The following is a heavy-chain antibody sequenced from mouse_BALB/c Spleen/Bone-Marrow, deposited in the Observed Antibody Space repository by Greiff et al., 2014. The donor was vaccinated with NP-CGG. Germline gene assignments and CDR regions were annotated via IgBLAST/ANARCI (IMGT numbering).Heavy chain of an antibody. CDR3: ARGNYGNYVDYFDY. V-gene: IGHV5-6-3*01. Sequence: EVNLVESGGGLVQPGGSLKLSCAASGFTFSSYGMSWVRQTPDKRLELVASINSNGGSTYYPDSVKGRFTISRDNAKNTLSLQMSSLKSEDTAMYYCARGNYGNYVDYFDYWGQGTTLPVSS. CDR2: INSNGGST. J-gene: IGHJ2*01. D-gene: IGHD2-1*01. CDR1: GFTFSSYG.